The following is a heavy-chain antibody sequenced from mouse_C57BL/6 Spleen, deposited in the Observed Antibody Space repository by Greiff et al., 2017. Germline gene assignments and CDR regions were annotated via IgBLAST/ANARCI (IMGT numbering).Heavy chain of an antibody. V-gene: IGHV6-6*01. CDR1: GFTFSDAW. J-gene: IGHJ4*01. CDR3: TRMRHYYGSSYHAMDY. CDR2: IRNKANNHAT. D-gene: IGHD1-1*01. Sequence: EVKVVESGGGLVQPGGSMKLSCAASGFTFSDAWMDWVRQSPEKGLEWVAEIRNKANNHATYYAESVKGRFTISRDDSKSSVYLQMNSLRAEDTGIYYCTRMRHYYGSSYHAMDYWGQGTSVTVSS.